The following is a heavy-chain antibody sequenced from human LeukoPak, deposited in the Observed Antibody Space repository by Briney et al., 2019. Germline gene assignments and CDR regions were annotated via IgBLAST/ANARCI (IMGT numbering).Heavy chain of an antibody. J-gene: IGHJ4*02. CDR3: VIWGDYDVLTGYYVPDY. V-gene: IGHV3-23*01. CDR2: ITGSGTNR. D-gene: IGHD3-9*01. Sequence: GGSLRLSCVASGFTFSNYAMSWVRQAPGKGLEWVSNITGSGTNRYYADSLKGRFTTSRDNSKNTVFLQMNSLRHEDTAIYYCVIWGDYDVLTGYYVPDYWGQGTLVTVAS. CDR1: GFTFSNYA.